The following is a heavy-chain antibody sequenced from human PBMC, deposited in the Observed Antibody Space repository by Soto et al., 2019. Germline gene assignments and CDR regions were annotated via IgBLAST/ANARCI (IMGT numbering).Heavy chain of an antibody. CDR1: GYSFPSFD. D-gene: IGHD6-19*01. J-gene: IGHJ4*02. Sequence: QVQLVQSGAEVRKPGASVKVSCKASGYSFPSFDISWVRQAPGQRLEWMGWISGYNGNINYAQKLQGRVTMTTDTSTSTAYMEVRSLSSDDTAVYYCARDKSAVACTIDYWGQGTLVTVSS. V-gene: IGHV1-18*01. CDR2: ISGYNGNI. CDR3: ARDKSAVACTIDY.